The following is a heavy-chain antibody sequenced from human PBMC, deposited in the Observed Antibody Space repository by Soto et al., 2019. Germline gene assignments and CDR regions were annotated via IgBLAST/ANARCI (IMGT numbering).Heavy chain of an antibody. CDR2: ISSSSTTK. Sequence: GGSLRLSCAAPGFTFSSDSMNWVRKAPGKGLEWVSYISSSSTTKYYADSVKGRFTISRDNAKNSLYLQMNSLRAEDTAVYYCARDGCSGSNCLNWFDPWGQGTLVTVSS. D-gene: IGHD2-15*01. V-gene: IGHV3-48*01. J-gene: IGHJ5*02. CDR1: GFTFSSDS. CDR3: ARDGCSGSNCLNWFDP.